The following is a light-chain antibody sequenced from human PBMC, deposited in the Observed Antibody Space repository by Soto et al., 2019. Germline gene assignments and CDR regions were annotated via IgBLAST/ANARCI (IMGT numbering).Light chain of an antibody. J-gene: IGLJ1*01. V-gene: IGLV2-14*01. CDR2: EVS. Sequence: QSALTQPASVSGSPGQSITISCTGTISDVGGYNYVSWYQQHPGKAPKLMIYEVSNRPSGVSNRFSGSKSGNTASLTISVLQAEDEADYYCSSYTSSSTLVFGTGTKVTVL. CDR3: SSYTSSSTLV. CDR1: ISDVGGYNY.